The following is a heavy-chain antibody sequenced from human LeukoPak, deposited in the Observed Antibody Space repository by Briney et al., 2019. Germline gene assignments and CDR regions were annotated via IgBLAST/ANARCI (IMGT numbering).Heavy chain of an antibody. CDR3: ARDATYYDFWSGYYASDY. CDR1: GYTFTSYG. CDR2: ISAYNGNT. V-gene: IGHV1-18*01. Sequence: GASVKVSCKASGYTFTSYGISWVRQAPGQGLEWMGWISAYNGNTTYAQELQGRVTMTTDTSTSTAYMELRSLRSDDTAVYYCARDATYYDFWSGYYASDYWGQGTLVTVSS. J-gene: IGHJ4*02. D-gene: IGHD3-3*01.